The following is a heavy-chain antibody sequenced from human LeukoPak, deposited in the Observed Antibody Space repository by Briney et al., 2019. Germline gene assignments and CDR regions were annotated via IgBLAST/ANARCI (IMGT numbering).Heavy chain of an antibody. J-gene: IGHJ6*02. CDR3: AKDLKWSQYYYYGMDV. CDR1: XXXXXSXA. Sequence: GXSLXLSCAAXXXXXXSXAXSXVRQAXXXXXXWVSAXXGDGGATYYADSVKGRFTISRDNSKNTLYLQMNSLRAEDTAVYYCAKDLKWSQYYYYGMDVWGHGTTVTVSS. D-gene: IGHD2-8*01. CDR2: XXGDGGAT. V-gene: IGHV3-23*01.